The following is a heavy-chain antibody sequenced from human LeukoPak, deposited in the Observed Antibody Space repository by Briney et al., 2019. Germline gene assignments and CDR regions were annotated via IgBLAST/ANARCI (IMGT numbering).Heavy chain of an antibody. CDR3: TRVTSGWLYYYYYYGMDV. D-gene: IGHD6-19*01. J-gene: IGHJ6*02. Sequence: GGSLRLSCTASGFTFGDYAMSWVRQAPGKGLEWVGFIRSKAYGGTTEYAASVKGRFTISRDDSKSIAYLQMNSLKTEDTAVYYCTRVTSGWLYYYYYYGMDVWGQGTTVTVSS. V-gene: IGHV3-49*04. CDR1: GFTFGDYA. CDR2: IRSKAYGGTT.